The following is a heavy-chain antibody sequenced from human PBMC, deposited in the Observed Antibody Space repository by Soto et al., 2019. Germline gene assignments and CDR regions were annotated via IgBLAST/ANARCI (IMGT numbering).Heavy chain of an antibody. D-gene: IGHD6-19*01. V-gene: IGHV1-3*01. Sequence: ASVKVSCKASGYTFTSYAMHWVRQAPGQRLEWMGWINAGNGNTKYSQKFQGRVTITRDTSASTAYMELSSLRSEDTAVYYCAIPQWPTEAFDYWGQGTLVTVSS. J-gene: IGHJ4*02. CDR1: GYTFTSYA. CDR3: AIPQWPTEAFDY. CDR2: INAGNGNT.